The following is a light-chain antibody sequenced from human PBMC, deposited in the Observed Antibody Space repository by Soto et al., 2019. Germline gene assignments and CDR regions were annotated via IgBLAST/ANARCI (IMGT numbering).Light chain of an antibody. Sequence: QAVVTQEPSFSVSPGGTVTLTCGLSSGSVSTSSYPSWHQQTPGQAPRTLIYSTNTRSSGVPDRFSGSILGNKAALTITGAQAEDECDYYCVLYMGNGISGFGGGNKLTVL. CDR1: SGSVSTSSY. CDR3: VLYMGNGISG. V-gene: IGLV8-61*01. CDR2: STN. J-gene: IGLJ2*01.